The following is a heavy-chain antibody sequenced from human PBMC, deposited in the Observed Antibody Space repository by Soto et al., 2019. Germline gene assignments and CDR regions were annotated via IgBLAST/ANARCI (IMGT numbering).Heavy chain of an antibody. Sequence: HPGGSLRLSCAISGFSVSSNYLSWVRQAPGKGLEWVSVHYSGGSTYYADSVQGRFTISRDKSNNTLYLQMRRVRAEDTAVYFCARHHHPRGTVGAPSPLDPWGQGTQVTVSS. V-gene: IGHV3-53*01. CDR3: ARHHHPRGTVGAPSPLDP. CDR2: HYSGGST. J-gene: IGHJ5*02. D-gene: IGHD1-26*01. CDR1: GFSVSSNY.